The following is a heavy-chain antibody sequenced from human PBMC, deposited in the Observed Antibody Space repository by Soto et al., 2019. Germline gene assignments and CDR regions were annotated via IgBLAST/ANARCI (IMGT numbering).Heavy chain of an antibody. Sequence: SETLSLTCAVYGGSFSGYYWSWIRQPPGKGLEWIGEINHSGSTNYNPSLKSRVTISVDTSKNQFSLKLSSVTAADTAVYYCARGRRVVPAAMRYNWFDPWGQGTLVTVSS. CDR3: ARGRRVVPAAMRYNWFDP. V-gene: IGHV4-34*01. J-gene: IGHJ5*02. D-gene: IGHD2-2*01. CDR1: GGSFSGYY. CDR2: INHSGST.